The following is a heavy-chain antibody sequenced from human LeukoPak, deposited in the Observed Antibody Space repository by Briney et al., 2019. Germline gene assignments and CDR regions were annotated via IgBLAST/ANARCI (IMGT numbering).Heavy chain of an antibody. D-gene: IGHD6-19*01. CDR3: ARDLSLGIAVAEGYFDY. Sequence: SVKVSCKASGGTFSSYAISWVRQAPGQGLEWMGRISPIFGTANYAQKFQGRVTITTDESTSTAYMELSSLRSEDTAVYYCARDLSLGIAVAEGYFDYWGQGTLVTVSS. V-gene: IGHV1-69*05. J-gene: IGHJ4*02. CDR2: ISPIFGTA. CDR1: GGTFSSYA.